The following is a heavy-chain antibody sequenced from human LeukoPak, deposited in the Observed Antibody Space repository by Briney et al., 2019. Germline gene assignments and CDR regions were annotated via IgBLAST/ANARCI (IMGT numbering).Heavy chain of an antibody. CDR1: GGSVSSGSYY. CDR2: IYYSGIT. J-gene: IGHJ4*02. Sequence: SETLSLTCTVSGGSVSSGSYYCSWIRQPPGKGLEWIGYIYYSGITSYNPSLKSRVTISADTSKNQFSLKLNSVTAADTAVYYCARDVRGYSYSGSYDYWGQGTLVTVSS. V-gene: IGHV4-61*01. D-gene: IGHD5-18*01. CDR3: ARDVRGYSYSGSYDY.